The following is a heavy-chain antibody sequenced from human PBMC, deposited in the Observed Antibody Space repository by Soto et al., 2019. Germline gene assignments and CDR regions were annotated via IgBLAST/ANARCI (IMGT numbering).Heavy chain of an antibody. CDR2: IYWDDDK. CDR3: AHTMARRIIDY. Sequence: SGPTLVNPTQTLTLTCTFSGFSLSTSGAGVVWIRQPPGKALEWLALIYWDDDKSYSPSLNSRLAITKDTSKNQLVLTMTNMDTVDAATYYCAHTMARRIIDYWGQGTLVTVSS. V-gene: IGHV2-5*02. J-gene: IGHJ4*02. CDR1: GFSLSTSGAG.